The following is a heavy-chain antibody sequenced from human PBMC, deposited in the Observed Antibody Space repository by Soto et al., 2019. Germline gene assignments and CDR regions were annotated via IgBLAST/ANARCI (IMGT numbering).Heavy chain of an antibody. CDR3: AGHITIFGVVNDY. Sequence: GGSLRLSCAASGFTFSSYAMSWVRQAPGKGLEWVSAISGSGGSTYYADSVKGRFTISRDNSKNTLYLQMNSLRAEDTAVYYCAGHITIFGVVNDYWGQGTLVTVSS. J-gene: IGHJ4*02. D-gene: IGHD3-3*01. CDR1: GFTFSSYA. V-gene: IGHV3-23*01. CDR2: ISGSGGST.